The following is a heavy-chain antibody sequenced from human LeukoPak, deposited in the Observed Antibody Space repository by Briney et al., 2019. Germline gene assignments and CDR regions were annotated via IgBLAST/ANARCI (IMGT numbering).Heavy chain of an antibody. Sequence: PGGSLRLSCAASGFTSSSYAMHRFRQAPGRGREWLSAISGSGGSTYYADSVKGRFTISRDNSKNTLYLQMNSLRAEDTAVYYCAKRAFRRDGYSSYWGQGTLVTVSS. CDR3: AKRAFRRDGYSSY. CDR1: GFTSSSYA. D-gene: IGHD5-24*01. J-gene: IGHJ4*02. V-gene: IGHV3-23*01. CDR2: ISGSGGST.